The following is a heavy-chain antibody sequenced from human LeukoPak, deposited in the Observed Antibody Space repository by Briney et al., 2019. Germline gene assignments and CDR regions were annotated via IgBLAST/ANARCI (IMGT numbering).Heavy chain of an antibody. J-gene: IGHJ3*02. CDR2: FDPEDGET. V-gene: IGHV1-24*01. D-gene: IGHD4-17*01. CDR1: GYTLTELS. Sequence: ASVKVSCKVSGYTLTELSMHWLRQAPGKGLEWMGGFDPEDGETIYAQKFQGRVTMTEDTSTDTAYMELSSLRSEDTAVYYCATFGTMTTVTTGAFDIWGQGTMVTVSS. CDR3: ATFGTMTTVTTGAFDI.